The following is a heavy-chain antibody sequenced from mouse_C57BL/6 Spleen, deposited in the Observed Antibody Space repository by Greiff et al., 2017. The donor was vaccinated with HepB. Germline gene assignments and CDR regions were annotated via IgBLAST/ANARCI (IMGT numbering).Heavy chain of an antibody. V-gene: IGHV1-4*01. J-gene: IGHJ1*03. CDR2: INPSSGYT. Sequence: VQLKQSGAELARPGASVKMSCKASGYTFTSYTMHWVKQRPGQGLEWIGYINPSSGYTKYNQKFKDKATLTADKSSSTAYMQLSSLTSEDSAVYYCAIKGDWYFDVWGTGTTVTVSS. CDR3: AIKGDWYFDV. D-gene: IGHD1-3*01. CDR1: GYTFTSYT.